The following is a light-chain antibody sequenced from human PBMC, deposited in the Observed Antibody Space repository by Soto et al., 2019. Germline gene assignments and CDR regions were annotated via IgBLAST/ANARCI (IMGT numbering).Light chain of an antibody. CDR2: AAS. V-gene: IGKV1-39*01. Sequence: DIQMTQSPSSLSASVGDRVTITCRASESISRHLNWYQQKPGKGPKILIYAASSLQNGVPSRFRGSGSGTEFTLTITNLQPEDFATYYCQQTYSTLSITFGQGTRLDI. J-gene: IGKJ5*01. CDR1: ESISRH. CDR3: QQTYSTLSIT.